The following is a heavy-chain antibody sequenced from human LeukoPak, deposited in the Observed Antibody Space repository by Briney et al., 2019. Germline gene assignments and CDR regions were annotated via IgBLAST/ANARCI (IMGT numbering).Heavy chain of an antibody. Sequence: PGGSLRLSCAASGFSVSSKYMSWVRQPAGKGLEWVSVIYSGGTTFYADSVKGRFTISRDNSKNTLYLQMNSLRPDDTAVYYCTKLKGWYGDGYFDYWGPGILVTVPS. CDR3: TKLKGWYGDGYFDY. V-gene: IGHV3-53*01. D-gene: IGHD6-19*01. CDR2: IYSGGTT. CDR1: GFSVSSKY. J-gene: IGHJ4*02.